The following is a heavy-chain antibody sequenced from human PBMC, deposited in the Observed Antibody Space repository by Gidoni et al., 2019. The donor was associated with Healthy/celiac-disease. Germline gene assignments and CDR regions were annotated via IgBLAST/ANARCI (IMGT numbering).Heavy chain of an antibody. CDR2: MRSSGSAI. CDR3: AREWPICGGDTFDY. V-gene: IGHV3-48*03. D-gene: IGHD3-3*01. Sequence: EVQLVESGGGLVQPGGSLRLSCAASGFTFSSYEMNWVRQDPGKGMEWVSYMRSSGSAIYYADSVKSRFTIARDNAKNSLYLQMNSLRAEDTAVYYGAREWPICGGDTFDYWGQGTLVTVSS. CDR1: GFTFSSYE. J-gene: IGHJ4*02.